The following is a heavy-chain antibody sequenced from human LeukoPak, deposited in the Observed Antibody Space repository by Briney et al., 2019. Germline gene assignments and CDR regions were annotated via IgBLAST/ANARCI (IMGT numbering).Heavy chain of an antibody. D-gene: IGHD1-26*01. CDR2: IWYDGSNK. CDR1: GFTFSSYG. CDR3: ARYSATYGWLDP. J-gene: IGHJ5*02. Sequence: PGRSLRLSCAASGFTFSSYGMHWVRQAPGKGLEWVAVIWYDGSNKYYADSVKGRFTISRDNARNSLYLQMNSLRAEDTAVYYCARYSATYGWLDPWGQGSQVTVSS. V-gene: IGHV3-33*03.